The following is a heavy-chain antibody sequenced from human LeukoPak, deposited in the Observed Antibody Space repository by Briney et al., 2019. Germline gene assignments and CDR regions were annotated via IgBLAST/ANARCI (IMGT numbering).Heavy chain of an antibody. CDR3: ARGYCSSTSCSFDY. CDR2: ISYDGSNK. D-gene: IGHD2-2*01. J-gene: IGHJ4*02. CDR1: GFTFSSYS. Sequence: GGSLRLSCAASGFTFSSYSMNWVRQAPGKGLEWVAVISYDGSNKYYADTVKGRFAISRDNSKNTLYLQMNSLKPEDTAVYYCARGYCSSTSCSFDYWGQGTLVTVSS. V-gene: IGHV3-30*03.